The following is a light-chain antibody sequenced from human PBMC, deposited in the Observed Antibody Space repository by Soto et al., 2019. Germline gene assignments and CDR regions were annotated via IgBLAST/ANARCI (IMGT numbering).Light chain of an antibody. Sequence: DVVLTQSPLSLPVTLGQPASISCRSSQSLVYSDGNTYLSWFHQRPGQSPRRLIYKVSNRASGVPDRFSGSGSGTDFTLKVSRVEAEDVGVYYCMQGTHGYTLGQGTKLEIK. J-gene: IGKJ2*01. CDR2: KVS. CDR3: MQGTHGYT. V-gene: IGKV2-30*01. CDR1: QSLVYSDGNTY.